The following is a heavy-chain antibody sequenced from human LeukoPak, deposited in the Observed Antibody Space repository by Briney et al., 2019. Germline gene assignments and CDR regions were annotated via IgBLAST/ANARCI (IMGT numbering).Heavy chain of an antibody. V-gene: IGHV1-69*02. J-gene: IGHJ4*02. D-gene: IGHD3-22*01. CDR2: IIPILGIA. CDR3: ASLSYDSSGYWNPGFDY. CDR1: GGTFSSYT. Sequence: GASVKVSCKASGGTFSSYTISWVRQAPGQGLEWMGRIIPILGIANYAQKFQGRVTITADKSTSTAYMELSSLRSEDTAVYYRASLSYDSSGYWNPGFDYWGQGTLVTVSS.